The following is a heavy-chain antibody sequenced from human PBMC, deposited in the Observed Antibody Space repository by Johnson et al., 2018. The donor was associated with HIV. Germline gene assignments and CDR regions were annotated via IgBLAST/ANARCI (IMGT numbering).Heavy chain of an antibody. D-gene: IGHD3-16*01. CDR1: GFTFSSYG. Sequence: QVQLVESGGGLVQHGGSLRLSCAASGFTFSSYGMHWVRQAPGKGLEWVALIWYDGSNEYYADSVKGRFTISRDNAKNSLYLQMNSLRDDDTALYYCARDKLNWGIGASDIWGQGTMVTVSS. V-gene: IGHV3-33*01. J-gene: IGHJ3*02. CDR2: IWYDGSNE. CDR3: ARDKLNWGIGASDI.